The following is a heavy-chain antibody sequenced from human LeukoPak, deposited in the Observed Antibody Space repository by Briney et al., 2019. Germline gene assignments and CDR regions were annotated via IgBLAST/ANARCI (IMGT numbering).Heavy chain of an antibody. D-gene: IGHD2-21*01. V-gene: IGHV4-39*01. Sequence: SETLSLTCTVSGGSISSSINYWAWIRQTPGKGLEWIGSIYYSGSAYYKPSLKSRATISLDTSKNQFSLKLSSVTAADTAVYYCARRLLHYYYMDVWGQGTLITVSS. CDR1: GGSISSSINY. J-gene: IGHJ6*03. CDR2: IYYSGSA. CDR3: ARRLLHYYYMDV.